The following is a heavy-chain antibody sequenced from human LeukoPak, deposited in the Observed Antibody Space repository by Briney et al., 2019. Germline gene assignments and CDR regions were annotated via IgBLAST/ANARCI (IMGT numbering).Heavy chain of an antibody. V-gene: IGHV5-51*01. CDR1: GYSFTSYW. CDR2: IYPGDSDT. Sequence: GESLKISCKGSGYSFTSYWIGWVRQMPGKGLEWMGIIYPGDSDTRYSPSFQGQVAISADKSISTAYLQWSSLKASDTAMYYCARLTATVTTVPPPTVDYYYGMDVWGQGTTVTASS. D-gene: IGHD4-4*01. CDR3: ARLTATVTTVPPPTVDYYYGMDV. J-gene: IGHJ6*02.